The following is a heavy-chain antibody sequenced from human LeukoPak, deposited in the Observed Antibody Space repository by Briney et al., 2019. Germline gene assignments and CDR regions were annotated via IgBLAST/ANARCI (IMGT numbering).Heavy chain of an antibody. Sequence: GASVKVSCKASGYTFTSYAMHWVRQAPGQRLEWMGWINAGNGNTKYSQKFQGSVTITRDTSASTAYMELSSLRSEDTAVYYCARDPLDNYDILTGYYTPTFDYWGQGTLVTVSS. V-gene: IGHV1-3*01. J-gene: IGHJ4*02. CDR1: GYTFTSYA. D-gene: IGHD3-9*01. CDR2: INAGNGNT. CDR3: ARDPLDNYDILTGYYTPTFDY.